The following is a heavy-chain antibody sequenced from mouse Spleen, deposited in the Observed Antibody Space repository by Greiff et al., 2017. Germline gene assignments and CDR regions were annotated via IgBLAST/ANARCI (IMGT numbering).Heavy chain of an antibody. CDR3: ARSPVGDWYFDV. Sequence: VHLVESGPELVKPGASVKISCKASGYAFSSSWMNWVKQRPGKGLEWIGRIYPGDGDTNYNGKFKGKATLTADKSSSTAYMQLSSLTSEDSAVYFCARSPVGDWYFDVWGAGTTVTVSS. V-gene: IGHV1-82*01. D-gene: IGHD1-1*01. CDR1: GYAFSSSW. J-gene: IGHJ1*01. CDR2: IYPGDGDT.